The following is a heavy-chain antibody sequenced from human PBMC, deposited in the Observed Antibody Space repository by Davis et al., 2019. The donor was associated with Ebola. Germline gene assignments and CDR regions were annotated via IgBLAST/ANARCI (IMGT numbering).Heavy chain of an antibody. CDR2: INPHGGGT. V-gene: IGHV1-2*02. CDR1: GYSFIGYY. Sequence: ASVKVSCKASGYSFIGYYIHWVRQAPGQGLEWMGWINPHGGGTNYAQRFQDRVNMTRDMSISTAYMDLSRLKSDDTAVYYCARCSGGTSRDYYYGMDVWGQGTTVTVSS. CDR3: ARCSGGTSRDYYYGMDV. D-gene: IGHD2-15*01. J-gene: IGHJ6*02.